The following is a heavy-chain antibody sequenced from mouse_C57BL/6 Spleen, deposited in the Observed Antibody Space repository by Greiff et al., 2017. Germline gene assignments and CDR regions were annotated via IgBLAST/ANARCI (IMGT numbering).Heavy chain of an antibody. Sequence: EVMLVESGPGLAKPSQTLSLTCSVTGYSITSDYWNWIRKFPGNKLEYMGYISYSGSTYYNPSLKSRISITRDTSKNQYYLQLNSVTTEDTATYYCAKFDYDYDGYFDVWGTGTTVTVSS. D-gene: IGHD2-4*01. J-gene: IGHJ1*03. CDR3: AKFDYDYDGYFDV. V-gene: IGHV3-8*01. CDR2: ISYSGST. CDR1: GYSITSDY.